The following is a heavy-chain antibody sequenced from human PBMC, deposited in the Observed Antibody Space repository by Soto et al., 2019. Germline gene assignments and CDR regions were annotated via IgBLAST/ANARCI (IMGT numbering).Heavy chain of an antibody. CDR2: IRSKDLGGTE. CDR1: GFTFSDYE. Sequence: SLRLSCTASGFTFSDYEMNCFRQAPGKGLEWVGFIRSKDLGGTEHYAASVRGRFTISRDDAKSVAYLQMDSLKTEDTGVYSCARHARVGGSLPLSYYGGEGWGQGSTVTVPS. CDR3: ARHARVGGSLPLSYYGGEG. J-gene: IGHJ6*01. V-gene: IGHV3-49*03. D-gene: IGHD3-16*01.